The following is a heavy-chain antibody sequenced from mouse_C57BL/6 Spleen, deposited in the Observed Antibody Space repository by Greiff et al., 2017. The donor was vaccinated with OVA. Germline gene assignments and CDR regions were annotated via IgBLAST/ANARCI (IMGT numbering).Heavy chain of an antibody. D-gene: IGHD1-1*01. J-gene: IGHJ1*03. CDR1: GFTFSSYA. CDR3: TRVDGSSYDWYFDV. V-gene: IGHV5-9-1*02. Sequence: EVKVVESGEGLVKPGGSLKLSCAASGFTFSSYAMSWVRQTPEKRLEWVAYISSGGDYIYYADTVKGRFTISRDNARNTLYLQMSSLKSEDTAMYYCTRVDGSSYDWYFDVWGTGTTVTVSS. CDR2: ISSGGDYI.